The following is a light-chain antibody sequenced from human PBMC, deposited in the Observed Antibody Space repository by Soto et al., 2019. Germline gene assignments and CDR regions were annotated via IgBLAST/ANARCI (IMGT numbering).Light chain of an antibody. Sequence: IMMTQSAATLSVSPGERATLSCRASQSVSSNLAWYQQKPGQAPRLLIYDASNRATGIPARFSGSGSGTDFTLTISSLEPEDFAVYYCQQRSNWPFTFGGGTKVDIK. CDR2: DAS. CDR1: QSVSSN. J-gene: IGKJ4*01. V-gene: IGKV3-11*01. CDR3: QQRSNWPFT.